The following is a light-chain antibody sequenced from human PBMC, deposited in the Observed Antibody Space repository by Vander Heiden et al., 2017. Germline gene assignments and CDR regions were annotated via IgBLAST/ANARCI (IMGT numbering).Light chain of an antibody. J-gene: IGKJ5*01. CDR1: QSLTNTY. CDR2: GVS. CDR3: QQDDMSPIT. V-gene: IGKV3-20*01. Sequence: EVVLTQSPGTLSLSPGERATLSCRASQSLTNTYLAWYRHKSGQAPRLLIYGVSSRATDIPDRFSDSGSGTDFTLTISRLEPEDFAVYYCQQDDMSPITFGQGTRMEI.